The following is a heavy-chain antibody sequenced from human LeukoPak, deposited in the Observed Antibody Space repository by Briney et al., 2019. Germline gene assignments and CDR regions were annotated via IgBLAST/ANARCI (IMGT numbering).Heavy chain of an antibody. V-gene: IGHV4-59*01. Sequence: SETLSLTCTVSGGSISSCYWSWIRQPPGKGLEWIGYVYYSGSTNYNPSLKSRVTISVDTSKNQFSLKLSSIAAADAAVYYCARDRIADWVYFDYWGQGTLVTVSS. CDR1: GGSISSCY. CDR3: ARDRIADWVYFDY. J-gene: IGHJ4*02. D-gene: IGHD3-9*01. CDR2: VYYSGST.